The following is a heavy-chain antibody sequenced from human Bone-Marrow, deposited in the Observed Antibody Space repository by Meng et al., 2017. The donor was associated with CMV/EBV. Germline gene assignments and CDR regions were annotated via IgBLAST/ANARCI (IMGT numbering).Heavy chain of an antibody. CDR3: ASVPGDGYNLDY. Sequence: GGSLRPSCAASGFTFSDYYMSWIRQAPGKGLEWVSYISSSGSTIYYADSVKGRFTISRDNAKNSLYLQMNSLRAEDTAVYYCASVPGDGYNLDYWGQGTLVTVSS. V-gene: IGHV3-11*01. J-gene: IGHJ4*02. CDR1: GFTFSDYY. D-gene: IGHD5-24*01. CDR2: ISSSGSTI.